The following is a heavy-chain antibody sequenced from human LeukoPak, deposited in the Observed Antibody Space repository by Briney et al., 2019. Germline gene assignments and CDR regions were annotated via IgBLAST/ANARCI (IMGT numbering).Heavy chain of an antibody. Sequence: GGSLRLSCAASGFTFSSYGMHWVRQAPGKGLEWVAFIRYDGSNKYYADSVKGRFTISRDNSKNTLHLQMNSLRAEDTAVYYCAKDRPSSGWYKGYHPGDLNWGQGTLVTVSS. CDR2: IRYDGSNK. CDR3: AKDRPSSGWYKGYHPGDLN. V-gene: IGHV3-30*02. CDR1: GFTFSSYG. J-gene: IGHJ4*02. D-gene: IGHD6-19*01.